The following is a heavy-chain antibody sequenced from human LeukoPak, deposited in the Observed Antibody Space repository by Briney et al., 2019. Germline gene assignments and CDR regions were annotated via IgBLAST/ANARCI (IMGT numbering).Heavy chain of an antibody. CDR2: ISYDGSNK. CDR1: GFTFSSYA. CDR3: TSGYSLY. V-gene: IGHV3-30-3*01. Sequence: GGSLRLSCAASGFTFSSYAMHWVRQAPGKGLEWVAVISYDGSNKYYADSVKGRFTISRDNSKNTLYLQMDSLRAEDTAVYYFTSGYSLYWGQGTLVTVSS. D-gene: IGHD3-22*01. J-gene: IGHJ4*02.